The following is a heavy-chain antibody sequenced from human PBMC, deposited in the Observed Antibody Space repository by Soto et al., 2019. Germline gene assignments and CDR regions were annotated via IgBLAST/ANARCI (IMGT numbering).Heavy chain of an antibody. CDR1: GGSISSYY. J-gene: IGHJ6*03. CDR2: IYYSGST. CDR3: ARGGLLWFGALYMDV. V-gene: IGHV4-59*01. D-gene: IGHD3-10*01. Sequence: PSETLSLTCTVSGGSISSYYWSWIRQPPGKGLEWIGYIYYSGSTNYNPSLKSRVTISVDTSKDQFSLKLSSVTAADTAVYYCARGGLLWFGALYMDVSGKGTTVTVSS.